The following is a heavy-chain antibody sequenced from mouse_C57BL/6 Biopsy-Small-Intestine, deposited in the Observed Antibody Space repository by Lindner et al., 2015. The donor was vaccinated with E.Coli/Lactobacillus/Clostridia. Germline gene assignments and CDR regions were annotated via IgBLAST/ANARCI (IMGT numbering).Heavy chain of an antibody. V-gene: IGHV1-54*01. CDR3: ARGRGFITTVVVPFDY. Sequence: VQLQESGAELVKPGASVKLSCKASGYAFTNYLIEWVKQRPGQGLEWIGVINPGSGGTNYNEKFKGKATLTADKSSSTAYMQLSSLTSEDSAVYFCARGRGFITTVVVPFDYWGQGTTLTVSS. D-gene: IGHD1-1*01. J-gene: IGHJ2*01. CDR1: GYAFTNYL. CDR2: INPGSGGT.